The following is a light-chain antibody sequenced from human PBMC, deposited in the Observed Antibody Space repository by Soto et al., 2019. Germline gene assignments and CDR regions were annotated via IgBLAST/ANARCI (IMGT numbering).Light chain of an antibody. CDR2: DVN. Sequence: SALTQPRSVSGSPGQSVTVSCTGTSSDVGGYNYVSWYRQYPGEAPKLMIYDVNKRPSGVPDRFSGSKSGNTASLTISGLQAEDEADYYCCSYAGSNTHYVFGTGTKVTVL. V-gene: IGLV2-11*01. CDR1: SSDVGGYNY. J-gene: IGLJ1*01. CDR3: CSYAGSNTHYV.